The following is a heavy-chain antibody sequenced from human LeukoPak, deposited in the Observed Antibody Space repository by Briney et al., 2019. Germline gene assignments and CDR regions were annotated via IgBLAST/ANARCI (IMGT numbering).Heavy chain of an antibody. J-gene: IGHJ4*02. CDR1: GFTLSSYA. Sequence: PGGSLRLSCSASGFTLSSYAMHWVRQAPGKGLEYVSVISSNGGSTNYADSVKGRFTISRDNSKNTLYLQMSSLRAEDTAVYYCARGATRGDYWGQGTLVTVSS. D-gene: IGHD1-26*01. V-gene: IGHV3-64D*06. CDR3: ARGATRGDY. CDR2: ISSNGGST.